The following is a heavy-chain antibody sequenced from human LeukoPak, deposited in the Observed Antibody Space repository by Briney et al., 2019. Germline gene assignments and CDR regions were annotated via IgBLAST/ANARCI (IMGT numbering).Heavy chain of an antibody. CDR1: GFTFDDYA. D-gene: IGHD5-18*01. V-gene: IGHV3-9*01. J-gene: IGHJ4*02. CDR2: ISWNSGSI. CDR3: AKGAAAKSEFDY. Sequence: LRLSCAASGFTFDDYAMHWVRQAPGKGLEWVSGISWNSGSIGCADSVKGRLTISRDNAKNSLYLQMNSLRAEDTALYYCAKGAAAKSEFDYWGQGTLVTVSS.